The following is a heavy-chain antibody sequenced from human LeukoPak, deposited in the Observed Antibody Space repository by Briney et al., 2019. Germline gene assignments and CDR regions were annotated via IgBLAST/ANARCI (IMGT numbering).Heavy chain of an antibody. CDR2: IIPIFGTA. CDR3: ARDSSHASAAGSYYYYGMDV. D-gene: IGHD6-13*01. CDR1: GGTFSSYA. Sequence: SVKVSCKASGGTFSSYAISWVRQAPGQGLEWMGGIIPIFGTANYAQKLQGRVTMTTDTSTSTAYMELRSLRSDDTAVYYCARDSSHASAAGSYYYYGMDVWGQGTTVTVSS. V-gene: IGHV1-69*05. J-gene: IGHJ6*02.